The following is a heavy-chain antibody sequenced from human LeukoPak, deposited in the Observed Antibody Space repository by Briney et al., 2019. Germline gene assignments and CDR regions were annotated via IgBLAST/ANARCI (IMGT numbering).Heavy chain of an antibody. Sequence: GGSLRLSCAASGFTFSDYAMHWVRQAPGKGLEWVALIPYDGSDKYYADSVKGRFTISRDNSKNTLYLQMNSLRTEDTTVYYCVRGRYYYDSSGYLDYWGQGTLVTVPS. D-gene: IGHD3-22*01. CDR2: IPYDGSDK. CDR3: VRGRYYYDSSGYLDY. J-gene: IGHJ4*02. CDR1: GFTFSDYA. V-gene: IGHV3-30-3*01.